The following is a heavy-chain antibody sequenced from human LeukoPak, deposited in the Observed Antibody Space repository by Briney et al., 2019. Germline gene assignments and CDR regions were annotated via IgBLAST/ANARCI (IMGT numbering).Heavy chain of an antibody. CDR1: GFTFSSYG. V-gene: IGHV3-30*18. CDR3: AKEGPDIVATIAGDYYYGMDV. CDR2: ISYDGSNK. J-gene: IGHJ6*02. Sequence: GGSLRLSCAASGFTFSSYGMHWVRQAPGKGLEWVAVISYDGSNKYYADSVKGRFTISRDNSKNTLYLQMNSLRAEDTAVYYCAKEGPDIVATIAGDYYYGMDVWGQGTTVTVSS. D-gene: IGHD5-12*01.